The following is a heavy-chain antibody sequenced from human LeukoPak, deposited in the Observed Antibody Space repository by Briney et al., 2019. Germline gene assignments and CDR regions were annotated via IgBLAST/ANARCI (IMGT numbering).Heavy chain of an antibody. CDR2: IDWDDNK. CDR3: ARYLYGDSASYFGY. CDR1: GFSLSTSGVC. J-gene: IGHJ4*02. V-gene: IGHV2-70*01. Sequence: SGPTLLNPTQALTLTCTFSGFSLSTSGVCVSWIRQPPGKALEWLALIDWDDNKYYNASLGTRLAISKDTSKNQVVLTMTNMDPVDTATYFCARYLYGDSASYFGYWGQGSLVIVSS. D-gene: IGHD4-17*01.